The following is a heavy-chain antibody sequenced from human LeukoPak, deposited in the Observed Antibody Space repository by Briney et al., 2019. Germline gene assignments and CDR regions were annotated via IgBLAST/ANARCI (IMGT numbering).Heavy chain of an antibody. CDR3: ARDSRSEYSSSWAYYYMDV. D-gene: IGHD6-6*01. CDR2: INPSGGST. V-gene: IGHV1-46*01. J-gene: IGHJ6*03. Sequence: ASVKVSCKASGYTFTSYYMHWVRQAPGQGLEWMGIINPSGGSTSYAQKFQGRVTMTRDMSTSTVYMELSSLRSEDTAVYYCARDSRSEYSSSWAYYYMDVWGKGTTVTVSS. CDR1: GYTFTSYY.